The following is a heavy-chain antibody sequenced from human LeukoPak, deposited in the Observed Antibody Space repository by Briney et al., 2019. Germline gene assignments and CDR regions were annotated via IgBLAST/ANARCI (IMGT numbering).Heavy chain of an antibody. CDR1: GGSISNYY. CDR2: IYYSGST. V-gene: IGHV4-59*01. Sequence: SETLSLTCTVSGGSISNYYWSWIRQPPGKGLEWIGYIYYSGSTNYNPSLKSRVTISVDTSKNQFSLKLSSVTAADTAVYYCAREVSAYPMRSFDYWGQGTLVTVSS. J-gene: IGHJ4*02. D-gene: IGHD3-16*01. CDR3: AREVSAYPMRSFDY.